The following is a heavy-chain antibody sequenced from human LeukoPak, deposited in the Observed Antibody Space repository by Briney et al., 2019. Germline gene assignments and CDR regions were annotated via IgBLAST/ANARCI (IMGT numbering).Heavy chain of an antibody. V-gene: IGHV4-34*01. J-gene: IGHJ6*03. CDR2: INDSGST. Sequence: TSETLSLTCAVYGGSFSGYYWSWIRQPPGKGLEWIGEINDSGSTYYNPSLKSRVTISVDTSKNQFSLKLSSVTAADTAVYYCARDGRGLGFYYYYMDVWGKGTTVTVSS. CDR1: GGSFSGYY. D-gene: IGHD2-8*01. CDR3: ARDGRGLGFYYYYMDV.